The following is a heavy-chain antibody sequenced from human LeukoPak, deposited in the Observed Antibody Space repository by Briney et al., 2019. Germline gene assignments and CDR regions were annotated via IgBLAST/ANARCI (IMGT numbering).Heavy chain of an antibody. CDR3: ARSGAWLRAFDI. V-gene: IGHV4-34*01. CDR2: INHSGST. CDR1: GGSFSGYY. D-gene: IGHD5-12*01. Sequence: SETLSLTCAVYGGSFSGYYCSWIRQPPGKGLEWIGEINHSGSTNYNPSLKSRVTISVDTSKNQFSLKLSSVTAADTAVYYCARSGAWLRAFDIWGQGTMVTVSS. J-gene: IGHJ3*02.